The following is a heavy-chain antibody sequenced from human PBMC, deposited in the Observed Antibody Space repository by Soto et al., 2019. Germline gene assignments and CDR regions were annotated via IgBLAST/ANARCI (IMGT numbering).Heavy chain of an antibody. J-gene: IGHJ6*02. D-gene: IGHD6-13*01. CDR3: ARVPEDSSWYGRGYYYYGMDV. CDR1: GGTFSSYA. V-gene: IGHV1-69*01. CDR2: IIPIFGTA. Sequence: QVQLVQSGAEVKKPGSSVKVSCKASGGTFSSYAISWVRQAPGQGLEWMGLIIPIFGTANYAQKFQGRVTITADESTCTAYVELSSLRSEDTAVYYCARVPEDSSWYGRGYYYYGMDVWGQGTTVTVSS.